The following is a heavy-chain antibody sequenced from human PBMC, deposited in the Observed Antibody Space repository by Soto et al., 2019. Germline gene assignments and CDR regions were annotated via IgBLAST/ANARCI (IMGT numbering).Heavy chain of an antibody. J-gene: IGHJ4*02. D-gene: IGHD2-2*01. V-gene: IGHV4-30-4*01. CDR2: IYYSGST. CDR3: ARAGCSSTSCFDY. Sequence: PSETLSLTCTVSGGSISSGDCYWSWIRQPPGKGLEWIGYIYYSGSTYYNPSLKSRVTISVDTSKNQFSLKLSSVTAADTAVYYCARAGCSSTSCFDYWGQGTLVTVS. CDR1: GGSISSGDCY.